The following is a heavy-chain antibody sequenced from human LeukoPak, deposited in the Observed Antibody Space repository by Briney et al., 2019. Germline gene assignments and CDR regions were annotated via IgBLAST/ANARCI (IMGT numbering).Heavy chain of an antibody. CDR2: IYYSGST. CDR3: ARGPGYYYDRSNFKTAFDI. V-gene: IGHV4-61*01. Sequence: SETLSLTCTVSGYSIRSGYYWGWIRQPPGKGLEWIGYIYYSGSTNYNPSLKSRVTISVDTSKNQFSLKLSSVTAADTAVYYCARGPGYYYDRSNFKTAFDIWGQGTTVTVSS. D-gene: IGHD3-22*01. CDR1: GYSIRSGYY. J-gene: IGHJ3*02.